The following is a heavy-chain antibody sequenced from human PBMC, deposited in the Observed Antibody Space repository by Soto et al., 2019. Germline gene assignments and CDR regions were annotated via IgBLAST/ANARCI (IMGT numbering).Heavy chain of an antibody. CDR1: GGSLSGYY. Sequence: QVQLQQWGAGLLKPSETLSLNCAVNGGSLSGYYWSWIRQPPGKGLEWIGEIKDGGYTNYSPSLKGRATISSDTSNNQFSMRLNSVTAAETGLYYCARGQEGVVATHWDQGALVTVSS. CDR3: ARGQEGVVATH. D-gene: IGHD5-12*01. CDR2: IKDGGYT. V-gene: IGHV4-34*01. J-gene: IGHJ4*02.